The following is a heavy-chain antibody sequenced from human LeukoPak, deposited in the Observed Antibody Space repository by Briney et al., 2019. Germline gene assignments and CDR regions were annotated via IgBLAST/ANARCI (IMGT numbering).Heavy chain of an antibody. D-gene: IGHD2-15*01. CDR1: GYTFSSYT. V-gene: IGHV1-3*01. J-gene: IGHJ4*02. Sequence: VASVKVSCKTSGYTFSSYTIHWVRQAPGQSLEWMGWINAGNGIPKYSQRFQARVTVTRDTSAITAYMEVSSLTSEDTAVYFCARSREGCSDICEFDYWGQGTLVTVSS. CDR3: ARSREGCSDICEFDY. CDR2: INAGNGIP.